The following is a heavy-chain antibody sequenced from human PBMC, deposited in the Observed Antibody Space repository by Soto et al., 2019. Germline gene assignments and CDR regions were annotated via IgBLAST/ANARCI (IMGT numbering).Heavy chain of an antibody. CDR2: IYYSGST. CDR1: GGSISGCDYY. D-gene: IGHD3-22*01. V-gene: IGHV4-30-4*01. CDR3: ARSYDSSPVTDY. Sequence: PSETLSLTCTVSGGSISGCDYYWSWIRQPPGKGLEWIGYIYYSGSTYYNPSLKSRVTISVDTSKNQFSLKLSSVTAADTAVYYCARSYDSSPVTDYWGQGTLVTVSS. J-gene: IGHJ4*02.